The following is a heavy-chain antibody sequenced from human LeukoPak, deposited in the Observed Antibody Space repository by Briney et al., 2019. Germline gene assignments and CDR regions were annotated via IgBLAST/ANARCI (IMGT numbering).Heavy chain of an antibody. V-gene: IGHV1-2*02. CDR3: ARDGYCSSTSCYDY. D-gene: IGHD2-2*03. CDR1: GYTFTGYY. J-gene: IGHJ4*02. Sequence: GASVKVSCKASGYTFTGYYIHWVRHAPGQGLELMGLINPNSGGTNYEQKFQGRLTMTRDTSTSTAYMEQSRLRSDDTAVYYCARDGYCSSTSCYDYWGQGTLVTVSS. CDR2: INPNSGGT.